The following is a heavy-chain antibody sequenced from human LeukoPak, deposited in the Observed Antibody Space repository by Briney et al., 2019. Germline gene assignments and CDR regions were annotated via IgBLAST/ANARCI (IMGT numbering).Heavy chain of an antibody. D-gene: IGHD2-15*01. Sequence: GGSLRLSCAASGLTFSSHWMHWVRQAPGKGLVWVSRITNDGSSTTYADSVKGRFTISRDNAKNTLYLQMNSLRAEDTAVYYCAKEVHSLDYWGQGTLVTVSS. CDR3: AKEVHSLDY. CDR2: ITNDGSST. J-gene: IGHJ4*02. V-gene: IGHV3-74*01. CDR1: GLTFSSHW.